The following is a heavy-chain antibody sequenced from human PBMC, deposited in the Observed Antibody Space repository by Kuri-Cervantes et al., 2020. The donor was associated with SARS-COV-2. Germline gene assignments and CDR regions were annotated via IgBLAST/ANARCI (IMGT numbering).Heavy chain of an antibody. D-gene: IGHD3-10*01. CDR2: INPNSGGT. J-gene: IGHJ4*02. CDR1: GYTFTGYY. Sequence: ASVKVSCKASGYTFTGYYMHWVRQAPGQGLEWMGWINPNSGGTNYAQKFQGWVAMTRETSLSTAYMELSRLRSDDKAVYYCARGEGVRELMVLFQWRGAGPLDFWGQGTLVTVSS. V-gene: IGHV1-2*04. CDR3: ARGEGVRELMVLFQWRGAGPLDF.